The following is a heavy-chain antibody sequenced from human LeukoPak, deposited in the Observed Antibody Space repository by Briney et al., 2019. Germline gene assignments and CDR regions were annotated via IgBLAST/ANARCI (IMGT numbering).Heavy chain of an antibody. CDR3: ATRFLGPLWFGAADH. J-gene: IGHJ4*02. V-gene: IGHV1-69*13. CDR2: IIPIFGTA. Sequence: SVKVSCKASGGTFSSYAISWVRQAPGQGLEWMGGIIPIFGTANYAQKFQGRVTITADESTSTAYMELSSLRSEDTAVYYCATRFLGPLWFGAADHWGQGTLVTVSS. D-gene: IGHD3-10*01. CDR1: GGTFSSYA.